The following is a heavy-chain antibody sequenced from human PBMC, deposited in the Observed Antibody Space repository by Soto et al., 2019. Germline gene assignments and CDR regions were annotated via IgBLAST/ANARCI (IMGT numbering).Heavy chain of an antibody. D-gene: IGHD5-12*01. J-gene: IGHJ5*02. V-gene: IGHV1-18*01. Sequence: XSVKVSFKASGYPFTRYGISWVRQAPGQGLEWMGLLIPYNGDRIYAQKFQGRVILTTDTATNTAYMELGSLRSDDTAVYYCVRDASSGYRGWWDPWGQGTLVTVSS. CDR2: LIPYNGDR. CDR1: GYPFTRYG. CDR3: VRDASSGYRGWWDP.